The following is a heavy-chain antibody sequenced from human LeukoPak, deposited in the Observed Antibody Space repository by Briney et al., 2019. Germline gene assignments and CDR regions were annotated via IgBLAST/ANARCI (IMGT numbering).Heavy chain of an antibody. D-gene: IGHD2-15*01. CDR3: ARAAALSQGGGLDY. CDR2: IYTGGST. J-gene: IGHJ4*02. V-gene: IGHV3-53*05. Sequence: PGGSLRLSCADSGFXVSTNYMSWVRQAPGKGLEWVSIIYTGGSTYYADSIKGRFTISRDKSKNTLFLQMNSLRPEDTAVYYCARAAALSQGGGLDYWGQGTLVTVSS. CDR1: GFXVSTNY.